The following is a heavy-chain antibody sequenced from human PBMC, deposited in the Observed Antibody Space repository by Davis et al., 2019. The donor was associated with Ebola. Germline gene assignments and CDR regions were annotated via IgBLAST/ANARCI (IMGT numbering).Heavy chain of an antibody. J-gene: IGHJ6*02. D-gene: IGHD2-2*01. CDR1: GYSFTSYW. CDR3: ARRNQYQLLRLDV. V-gene: IGHV5-51*01. CDR2: IYPGDSDT. Sequence: GGSLRLSCKGSGYSFTSYWIGWVRQMPGKGLEWMGIIYPGDSDTRYSPSFQGQVTISADKSISTAYLQWSSLKASDTAMYYCARRNQYQLLRLDVWGQGTTVTVSS.